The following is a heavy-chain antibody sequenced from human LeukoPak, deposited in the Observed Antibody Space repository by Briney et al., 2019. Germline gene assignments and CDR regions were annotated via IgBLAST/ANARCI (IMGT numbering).Heavy chain of an antibody. Sequence: GGSLRLSCAASGFTFSGYAMHWVRQAPGWGLEWVAVISYDGSNKRYADSVKSRFTISGDNSKTTLYLQMNSLGADDTAVYYCAKEAKDYDFWSGYGSMDVWGQGSTVIVSS. V-gene: IGHV3-30*04. J-gene: IGHJ6*02. D-gene: IGHD3-3*01. CDR2: ISYDGSNK. CDR1: GFTFSGYA. CDR3: AKEAKDYDFWSGYGSMDV.